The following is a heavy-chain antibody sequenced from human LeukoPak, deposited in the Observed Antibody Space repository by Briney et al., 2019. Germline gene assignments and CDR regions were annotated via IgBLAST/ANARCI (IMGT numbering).Heavy chain of an antibody. D-gene: IGHD6-6*01. CDR2: IYPYSGDT. CDR1: GYTFTGYY. Sequence: ASVKVSFKASGYTFTGYYIHWVRQAPGQGLELMGWIYPYSGDTNYAQNFQGRVTMTRDTSISTAYMELSSLKSDDTAVYYCARDRNSGSSLDIWGQGTMLTVSS. CDR3: ARDRNSGSSLDI. V-gene: IGHV1-2*02. J-gene: IGHJ3*02.